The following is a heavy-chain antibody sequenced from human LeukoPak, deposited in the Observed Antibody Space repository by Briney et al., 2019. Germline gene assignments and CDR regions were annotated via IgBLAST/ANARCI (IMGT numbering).Heavy chain of an antibody. CDR2: ISSDGDYI. J-gene: IGHJ4*02. CDR3: AKDRYYFDY. CDR1: GFTFNSYS. Sequence: PGGSLRLSCAASGFTFNSYSLSWVRQAPGKGLEWVSSISSDGDYIYYADSLKGRFTISRDNAKNSLYLQMNNLRAEDTAVYYCAKDRYYFDYWGQGTLVTVSS. V-gene: IGHV3-21*01.